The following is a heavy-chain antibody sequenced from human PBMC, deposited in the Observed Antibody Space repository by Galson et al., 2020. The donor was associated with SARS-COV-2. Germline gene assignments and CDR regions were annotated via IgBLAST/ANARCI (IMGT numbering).Heavy chain of an antibody. J-gene: IGHJ3*02. CDR1: GGSISSYY. V-gene: IGHV4-59*08. D-gene: IGHD3-10*01. Sequence: ASETLSLTCTVSGGSISSYYWSWIRQPPGKGLEWIGYIYYSGSTNYNPSLKSRVTISVDTSKNQFSLKLSSVTAADTAVYYCARGVTMVRGAKSRIDAFDIWGQGTMVTVSS. CDR3: ARGVTMVRGAKSRIDAFDI. CDR2: IYYSGST.